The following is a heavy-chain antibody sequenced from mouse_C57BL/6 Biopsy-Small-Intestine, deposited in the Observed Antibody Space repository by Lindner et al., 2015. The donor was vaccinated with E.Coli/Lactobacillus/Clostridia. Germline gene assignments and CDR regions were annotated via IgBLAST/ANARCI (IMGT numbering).Heavy chain of an antibody. D-gene: IGHD3-1*01. Sequence: VQLQESGPGLAKSSQTLSLTCSVTGYSITSDYWSWIRKFPGNKLEYLGYIDYSGTTYYNPSLKSRISITRGTSKNQYYLQLNSVTTEDTATYYCARSRAGSYYLDYWGQGTTLTVSS. J-gene: IGHJ2*01. CDR1: GYSITSDY. V-gene: IGHV3-8*01. CDR2: IDYSGTT. CDR3: ARSRAGSYYLDY.